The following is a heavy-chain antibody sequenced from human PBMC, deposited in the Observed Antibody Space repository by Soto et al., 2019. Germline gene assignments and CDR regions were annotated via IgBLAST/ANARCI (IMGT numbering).Heavy chain of an antibody. CDR2: INAGNGNT. V-gene: IGHV1-3*01. D-gene: IGHD4-17*01. CDR3: AGAPACGDYGTSPADDY. Sequence: ASVKVSCKASGYTFTSYAMHWVRQAPGQRLEWMGWINAGNGNTKYSQKFQGRVTITRDTSASTAYMELSSLRSEDTAVYYCAGAPACGDYGTSPADDYWGKGTLVPVSS. J-gene: IGHJ4*02. CDR1: GYTFTSYA.